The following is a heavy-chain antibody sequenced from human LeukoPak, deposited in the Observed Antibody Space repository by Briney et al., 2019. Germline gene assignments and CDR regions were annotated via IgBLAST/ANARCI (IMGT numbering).Heavy chain of an antibody. CDR3: ARLSGSPWY. CDR2: ISSSSSTI. J-gene: IGHJ4*02. Sequence: GRSLRLSCAASGFTISSYSMNWVRQAPGKGLEWVSYISSSSSTIYYADSVKGRFTVSRDNAKNSLYLQMNSLRAEDTAVYYCARLSGSPWYWGQGTLVTVSS. V-gene: IGHV3-48*01. D-gene: IGHD1-26*01. CDR1: GFTISSYS.